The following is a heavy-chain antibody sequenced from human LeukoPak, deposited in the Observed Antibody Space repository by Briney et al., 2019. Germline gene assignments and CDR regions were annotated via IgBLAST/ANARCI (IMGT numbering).Heavy chain of an antibody. Sequence: GGSLRLSCAASGFTFSSYSMNWVRQAPGKGLDWVSSISSSSSYIYYADSVKGRFTISRDNAKNSLYLQMNSLRAEDTAVYYCAFEYYYYYGMDVWGQGTTVTVSS. CDR1: GFTFSSYS. V-gene: IGHV3-21*01. CDR2: ISSSSSYI. CDR3: AFEYYYYYGMDV. J-gene: IGHJ6*02.